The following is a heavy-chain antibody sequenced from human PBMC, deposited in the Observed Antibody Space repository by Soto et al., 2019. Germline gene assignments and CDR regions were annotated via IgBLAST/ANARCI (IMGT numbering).Heavy chain of an antibody. CDR1: EFTFSGRS. CDR3: ARGWFGPDV. D-gene: IGHD3-10*01. V-gene: IGHV3-74*01. Sequence: EVQLVESGGGLVQPGGSLRLSCAASEFTFSGRSVHWVRQAPGKGLVWVSGIDKVGTDSTYADSVRGRFTSSRDNAKNTVYLHMNSLRVEDTAVYYCARGWFGPDVWGKGTTVTVSS. J-gene: IGHJ6*03. CDR2: IDKVGTDS.